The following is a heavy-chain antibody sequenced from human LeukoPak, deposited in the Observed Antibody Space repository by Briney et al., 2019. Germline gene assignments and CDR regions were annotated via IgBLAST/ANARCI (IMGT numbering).Heavy chain of an antibody. D-gene: IGHD3-3*01. CDR3: ARGVYDFWSGYYVDY. J-gene: IGHJ4*02. V-gene: IGHV4-30-4*01. Sequence: SETLSLTCTVSGGSISSGDYYWSRIRQPPGKGLEWIVYIYYSGSTYYNPSLKSRVTISVDRSKNQFSLKLSSVTAADTAVYYCARGVYDFWSGYYVDYWGQGTLVTVSS. CDR1: GGSISSGDYY. CDR2: IYYSGST.